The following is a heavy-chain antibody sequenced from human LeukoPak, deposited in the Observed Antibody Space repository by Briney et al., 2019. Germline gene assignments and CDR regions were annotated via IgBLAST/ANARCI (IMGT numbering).Heavy chain of an antibody. CDR3: ARVDTVMAYYFDL. CDR1: GFTVSTNC. J-gene: IGHJ4*02. V-gene: IGHV3-53*04. CDR2: IYSGGTT. Sequence: GGSLRLSCAASGFTVSTNCMTWVRQAPGKGLEWVSTIYSGGTTYYADSVMGRFTISSHNSRNTLYLQMNSLRAEDTAVYYCARVDTVMAYYFDLWGQGTLVTVSS. D-gene: IGHD5-18*01.